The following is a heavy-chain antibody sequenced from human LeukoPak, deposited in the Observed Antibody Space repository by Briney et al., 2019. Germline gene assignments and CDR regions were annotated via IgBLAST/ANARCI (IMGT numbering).Heavy chain of an antibody. V-gene: IGHV3-23*01. CDR3: AKGTTTLVVTKIDY. Sequence: GSLRLSWSGSGFTFSTYAIGLVRPAPGKGVGWVFVISGSGGSTYYADSVKGRFTISRDNSKNTLYLQMNSLRAEDTAVYYCAKGTTTLVVTKIDYWGQGTLVTVSS. CDR2: ISGSGGST. J-gene: IGHJ4*02. CDR1: GFTFSTYA. D-gene: IGHD4-23*01.